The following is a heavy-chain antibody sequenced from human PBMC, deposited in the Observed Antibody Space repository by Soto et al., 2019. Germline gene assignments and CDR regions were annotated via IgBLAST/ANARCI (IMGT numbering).Heavy chain of an antibody. CDR3: ARIAGLDSSSLTHLPYYYYGMDV. V-gene: IGHV5-10-1*01. CDR2: IDPSDSYT. D-gene: IGHD6-6*01. J-gene: IGHJ6*02. CDR1: GYSFTSYW. Sequence: GKSLKISCKGSGYSFTSYWISWVRQMPGKGLEWMGRIDPSDSYTNYSPSFQGHVTISADKSISTAYLQWSSLKASDTAMYYCARIAGLDSSSLTHLPYYYYGMDVWGQGTTVTVSS.